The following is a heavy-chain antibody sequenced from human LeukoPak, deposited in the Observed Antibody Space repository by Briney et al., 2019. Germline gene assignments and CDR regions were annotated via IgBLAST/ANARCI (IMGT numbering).Heavy chain of an antibody. CDR2: ISYDGSNK. Sequence: GGSLRLSCAASGFTFSSYAMHWVRQAPGKGLEWVAVISYDGSNKYYADSVKGRFTISRDNSKNTLYLQMNSLRAEDTAVYYCARRGYDILTGYLNNWFDPWGQGTLVTVSS. CDR3: ARRGYDILTGYLNNWFDP. V-gene: IGHV3-30*04. D-gene: IGHD3-9*01. CDR1: GFTFSSYA. J-gene: IGHJ5*02.